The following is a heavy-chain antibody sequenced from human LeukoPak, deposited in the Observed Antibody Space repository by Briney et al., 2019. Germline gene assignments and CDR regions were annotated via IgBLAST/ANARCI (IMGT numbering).Heavy chain of an antibody. CDR3: ARLGSSYYDSSGYYDYFDY. D-gene: IGHD3-22*01. V-gene: IGHV4-39*01. J-gene: IGHJ4*02. CDR1: GGSISSSSYY. CDR2: IYYSGST. Sequence: SETLSLTCTVSGGSISSSSYYWGWIHQPPGKGLEWIGSIYYSGSTYYNPSLKSRVTISVDTSKNQFSLKLSSVTAADTAVYYCARLGSSYYDSSGYYDYFDYWGQGTLVTVSS.